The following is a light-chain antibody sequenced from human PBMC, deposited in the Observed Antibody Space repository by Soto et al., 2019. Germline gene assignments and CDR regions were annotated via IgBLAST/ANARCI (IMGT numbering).Light chain of an antibody. CDR2: INSDGSH. V-gene: IGLV4-69*01. CDR3: QTWGTGTTYV. J-gene: IGLJ1*01. Sequence: QPVLTQSPSVSASLGASVKLNCTLSSGHNTYAIAWHQQQPQKGPRYLMRINSDGSHNKGDGIPDRLSGSRSGAERYLTISSLQSEDEADYYCQTWGTGTTYVFGPGTKLTVL. CDR1: SGHNTYA.